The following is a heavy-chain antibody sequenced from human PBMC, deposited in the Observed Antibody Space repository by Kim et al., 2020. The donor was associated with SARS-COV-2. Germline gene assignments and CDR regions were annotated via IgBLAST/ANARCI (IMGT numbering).Heavy chain of an antibody. V-gene: IGHV1-18*01. D-gene: IGHD6-19*01. CDR3: ARIYSSGWYDPNYFDY. J-gene: IGHJ4*02. Sequence: KLQGRVTMTTDTSTSTAYMELRSLRSDDTAVYYCARIYSSGWYDPNYFDYWGQGTLVTVSS.